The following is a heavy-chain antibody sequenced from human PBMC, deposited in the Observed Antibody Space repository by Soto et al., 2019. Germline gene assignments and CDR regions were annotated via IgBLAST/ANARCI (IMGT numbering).Heavy chain of an antibody. CDR3: ARDQYDFRSGSYYYAMEV. V-gene: IGHV4-61*01. Sequence: QVQLQESGPGLVKPSETLSLTCTVSGGSVSSESHYWSWIRQTPGKGLEWIGYIYYTGSTNYNPSLKGRATMSVDTSRDQVSLRLRSVSRAVTAVHYCARDQYDFRSGSYYYAMEVWGQGTKVTVSS. CDR2: IYYTGST. D-gene: IGHD3-3*01. J-gene: IGHJ6*02. CDR1: GGSVSSESHY.